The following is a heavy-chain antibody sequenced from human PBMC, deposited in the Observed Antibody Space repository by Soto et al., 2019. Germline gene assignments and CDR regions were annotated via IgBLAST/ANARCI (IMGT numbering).Heavy chain of an antibody. J-gene: IGHJ4*02. CDR2: IYYSGST. D-gene: IGHD2-15*01. CDR3: ARGVVVVAASQELDY. Sequence: SETLSLTCTVSGGSTSSYYWSWIRQPPGKGLEWIGYIYYSGSTNYNPSLKSRVTISVDTSKNQFSLKLSSVTAADTAVYYCARGVVVVAASQELDYWGQGTLVTVSS. V-gene: IGHV4-59*01. CDR1: GGSTSSYY.